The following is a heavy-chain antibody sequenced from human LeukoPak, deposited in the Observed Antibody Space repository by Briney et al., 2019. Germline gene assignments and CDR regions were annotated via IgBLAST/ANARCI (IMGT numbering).Heavy chain of an antibody. V-gene: IGHV1-24*01. Sequence: GASVKVSCKVSGYTLTELSMHWVRQAPGKGLEWMGGFDPEDGETTYAQKFQGRVTITADESTSTAYLELSRLRFEDTAVYYCAREWNYESNGYFYYYWGQGTLVTVSS. CDR1: GYTLTELS. CDR3: AREWNYESNGYFYYY. J-gene: IGHJ4*02. CDR2: FDPEDGET. D-gene: IGHD3-22*01.